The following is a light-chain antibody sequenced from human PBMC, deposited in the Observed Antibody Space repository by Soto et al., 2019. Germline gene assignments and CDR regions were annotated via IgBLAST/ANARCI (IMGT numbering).Light chain of an antibody. J-gene: IGKJ4*01. Sequence: DIQMTQSPSFVSASVGDRVTITCRASQAVSTWLAWYQQKPGDAPKLLIYAASTLQSGVPSRFSGSGSGTDFTLTIRSLQPEDFATYYCQQSNSFLRTFGGGTKVEIK. CDR3: QQSNSFLRT. CDR1: QAVSTW. CDR2: AAS. V-gene: IGKV1-12*01.